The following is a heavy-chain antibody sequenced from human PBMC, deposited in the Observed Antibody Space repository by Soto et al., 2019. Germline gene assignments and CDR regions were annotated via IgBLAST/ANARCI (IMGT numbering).Heavy chain of an antibody. CDR3: AKDYSLPASSADPILDY. V-gene: IGHV3-49*03. J-gene: IGHJ4*02. Sequence: GGSLKLSCTASGFTFGDYAMSWFRQAPGKGPEWVGFIRSKAYGGTTEYAASVKGRFTISREDSKGTIFLQMNSLRVEDTALYYCAKDYSLPASSADPILDYWGQGTMVTVSS. CDR2: IRSKAYGGTT. D-gene: IGHD2-15*01. CDR1: GFTFGDYA.